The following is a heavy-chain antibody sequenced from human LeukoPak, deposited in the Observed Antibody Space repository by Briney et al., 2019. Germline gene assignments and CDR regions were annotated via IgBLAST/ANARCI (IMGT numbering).Heavy chain of an antibody. CDR1: GGSISVGSHY. CDR2: IYSSGAT. CDR3: ARAGIHCTTSGCYTGWFDL. D-gene: IGHD2-8*01. J-gene: IGHJ5*02. Sequence: TLSLTRTVSGGSISVGSHYWNWIRRPAGKGLEWIGRIYSSGATNYDPSLKSRVTIFVDTSKNQFSLNVSSVTAADTAVYYCARAGIHCTTSGCYTGWFDLWGQGTPVAVSS. V-gene: IGHV4-61*02.